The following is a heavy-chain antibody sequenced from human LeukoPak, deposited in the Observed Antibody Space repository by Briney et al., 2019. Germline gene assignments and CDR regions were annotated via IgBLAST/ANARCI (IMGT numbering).Heavy chain of an antibody. J-gene: IGHJ4*02. Sequence: SGGSLTLSCAASGFTFSKYWMLWVRQPPGKGLESVSRINTDGTVTTYADSVKGRFTVSRDNADNTVFLQMNSVRDEDTAVYYCATKQWLAPPPDSWGQGTPVTVSS. V-gene: IGHV3-74*01. CDR2: INTDGTVT. D-gene: IGHD6-19*01. CDR1: GFTFSKYW. CDR3: ATKQWLAPPPDS.